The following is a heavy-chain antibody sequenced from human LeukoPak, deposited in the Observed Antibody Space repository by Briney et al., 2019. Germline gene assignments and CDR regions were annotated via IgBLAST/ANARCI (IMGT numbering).Heavy chain of an antibody. CDR1: GFTFSSYA. Sequence: GGSLRLSCAASGFTFSSYAMSWVRQAPGKGLEWVSVIGSGGSTYYSDSVKGRFTISRDNSKNTLYLQMNSLRAEDTAVYYCATGPMGRGVSYSFDYWGQGTLVTVSS. CDR2: IGSGGST. D-gene: IGHD3-10*01. CDR3: ATGPMGRGVSYSFDY. V-gene: IGHV3-23*01. J-gene: IGHJ4*02.